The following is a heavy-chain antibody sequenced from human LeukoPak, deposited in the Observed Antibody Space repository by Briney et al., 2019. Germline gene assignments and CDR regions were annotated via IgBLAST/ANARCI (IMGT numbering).Heavy chain of an antibody. CDR2: IKQDGSEK. V-gene: IGHV3-7*01. D-gene: IGHD1-26*01. Sequence: GGSLRLSCAASGFTFSSYWMHWVRQAPGKGLEWVANIKQDGSEKYYVDSVKGRFTISRDNAKNSLYLQMNSLRAEDTAVYYCARAGGTYYGIAFDIWGQGTMVTVSS. J-gene: IGHJ3*02. CDR3: ARAGGTYYGIAFDI. CDR1: GFTFSSYW.